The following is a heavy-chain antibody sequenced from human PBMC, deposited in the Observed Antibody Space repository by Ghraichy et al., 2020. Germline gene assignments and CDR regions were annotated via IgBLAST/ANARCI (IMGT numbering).Heavy chain of an antibody. CDR2: ISGSDAGPSDGST. V-gene: IGHV3-23*01. CDR3: AKDYYGLGSRTFDY. J-gene: IGHJ4*02. Sequence: GGSLRLSCAASGFTFKEYAMSWVRQTPGKGLEWVSAISGSDAGPSDGSTYYAESVKGRFTISRDNSKKTLYLQMDSLRAEDTAVYYCAKDYYGLGSRTFDYWGQGTLVTVSS. CDR1: GFTFKEYA. D-gene: IGHD3-10*01.